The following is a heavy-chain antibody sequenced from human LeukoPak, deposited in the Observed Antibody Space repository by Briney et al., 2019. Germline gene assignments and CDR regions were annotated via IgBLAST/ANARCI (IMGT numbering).Heavy chain of an antibody. CDR1: GFTVSSNY. CDR3: AKSGRLLWFGETYFDY. Sequence: GGSLRLSCAASGFTVSSNYMSWVRQAPGKGLEWASIIYSGGSTFYADSVKGRFTISRDNSKNTLYLQMNSLRAEDTAVYYCAKSGRLLWFGETYFDYWGQGTLVTVSS. D-gene: IGHD3-10*01. CDR2: IYSGGST. V-gene: IGHV3-53*01. J-gene: IGHJ4*02.